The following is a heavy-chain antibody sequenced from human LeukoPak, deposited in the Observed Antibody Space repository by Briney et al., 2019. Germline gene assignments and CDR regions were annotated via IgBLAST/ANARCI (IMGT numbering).Heavy chain of an antibody. CDR2: IYYSGST. J-gene: IGHJ6*04. CDR1: GGSVSSGSYY. D-gene: IGHD3-10*01. Sequence: PSETLSLTCTVSGGSVSSGSYYWSWIRQPPGKGLEWIGYIYYSGSTNYNPSLKSRVTISVDTSKNQFSLKLSSVTAADTAVYYCARDSVYYYGSGSALAYYYYAMDVWGKGTTVTVSS. V-gene: IGHV4-61*01. CDR3: ARDSVYYYGSGSALAYYYYAMDV.